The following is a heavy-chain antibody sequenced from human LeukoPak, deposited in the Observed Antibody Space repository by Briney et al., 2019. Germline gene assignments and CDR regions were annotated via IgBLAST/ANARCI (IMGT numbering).Heavy chain of an antibody. CDR1: GDIVSSNGVA. Sequence: SQTLSLTCALSGDIVSSNGVAWHWIRQAPARGLEWLVFTYYTYKVFNNYAVSVKGRITISPDISKNQFSLQLNSVTPEDTAVYYCARGAWRSFDYWGQGTLVTVTS. CDR3: ARGAWRSFDY. V-gene: IGHV6-1*01. CDR2: TYYTYKVFN. J-gene: IGHJ4*02.